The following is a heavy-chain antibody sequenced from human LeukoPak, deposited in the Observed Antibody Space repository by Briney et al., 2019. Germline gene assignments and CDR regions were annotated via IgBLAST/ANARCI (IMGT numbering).Heavy chain of an antibody. J-gene: IGHJ4*02. CDR2: IGGSGVST. D-gene: IGHD4-23*01. CDR1: GFTFSTYG. CDR3: ATSDYGGLDY. V-gene: IGHV3-23*01. Sequence: GGSLRLSCAAAGFTFSTYGMTWVRQAPGKGLEWVSAIGGSGVSTYYADSVKGRFTISRDNSKNTLYLQMNSLRAEDTSVYYCATSDYGGLDYWGQGTLVTVSS.